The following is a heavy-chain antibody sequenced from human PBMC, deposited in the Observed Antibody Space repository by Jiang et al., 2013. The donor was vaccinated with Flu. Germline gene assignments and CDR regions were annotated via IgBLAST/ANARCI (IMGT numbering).Heavy chain of an antibody. CDR3: ARGGAGLDFDD. Sequence: GAEVKKPGASVKVSCKASGYTFTGDYIHWVRQAPGQGLEWMGWFNPYSGGTNYAQKFQGRVTMTRDSSITTAYMELRRLRSDDTAVYYCARGGAGLDFDDWGQGTLVTVSS. J-gene: IGHJ4*02. D-gene: IGHD6-19*01. CDR2: FNPYSGGT. CDR1: GYTFTGDY. V-gene: IGHV1-2*02.